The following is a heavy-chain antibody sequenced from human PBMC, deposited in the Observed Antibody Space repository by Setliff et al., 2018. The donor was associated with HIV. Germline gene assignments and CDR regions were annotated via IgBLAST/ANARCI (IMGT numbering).Heavy chain of an antibody. Sequence: SETLSLTCAVYGGSFSDNYWSWIRQSPGKGLEWTGEINHSGRTKYSPSLRSRVSISVDTSKTQFSLKLTSVTAADTAVYYCAGASSTYWYSIFRNYYYHMDVWGKGTTVTVSS. CDR1: GGSFSDNY. CDR3: AGASSTYWYSIFRNYYYHMDV. CDR2: INHSGRT. J-gene: IGHJ6*03. D-gene: IGHD2-8*02. V-gene: IGHV4-34*01.